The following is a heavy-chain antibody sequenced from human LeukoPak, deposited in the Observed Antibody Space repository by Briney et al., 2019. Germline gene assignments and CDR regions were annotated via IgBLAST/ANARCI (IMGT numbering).Heavy chain of an antibody. D-gene: IGHD4-11*01. CDR2: IIPILGIA. J-gene: IGHJ4*02. CDR1: GGTLSSYA. Sequence: SVKVSCKASGGTLSSYAISWVRQAPGQGLEWMGRIIPILGIANYAQKFQGRVTITADKSTSTAYMELSSLRSEDTAVYYCARDPYSNFDYWGQGTLVTVSS. CDR3: ARDPYSNFDY. V-gene: IGHV1-69*04.